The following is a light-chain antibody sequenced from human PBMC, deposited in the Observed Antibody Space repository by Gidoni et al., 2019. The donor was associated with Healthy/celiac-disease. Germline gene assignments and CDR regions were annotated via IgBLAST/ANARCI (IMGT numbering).Light chain of an antibody. Sequence: QSVLPQPPSASGTPGQGVTTSCSGSSSTIGSNTVNWYQQLPGTAPKLLIYSNNQRPPGVPDRFSGSKSGTSASLAISGLQSEDEADYYCAAWDDSLNGVVFGGGTKLTVL. V-gene: IGLV1-44*01. J-gene: IGLJ2*01. CDR3: AAWDDSLNGVV. CDR2: SNN. CDR1: SSTIGSNT.